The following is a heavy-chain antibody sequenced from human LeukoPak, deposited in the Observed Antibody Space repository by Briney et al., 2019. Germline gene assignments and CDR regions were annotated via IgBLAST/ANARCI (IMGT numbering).Heavy chain of an antibody. V-gene: IGHV3-74*01. CDR2: IKGDGSIT. CDR3: ARENWYLDY. D-gene: IGHD1-1*01. Sequence: PGGSLRLSCAASGFTFSTNWMHWVRQAPGKGLVWVSRIKGDGSITNYADSVKGRFTISRDNAKNTLYLQMNRLRAEDTAVYYCARENWYLDYWGQGTLVTVSS. CDR1: GFTFSTNW. J-gene: IGHJ4*02.